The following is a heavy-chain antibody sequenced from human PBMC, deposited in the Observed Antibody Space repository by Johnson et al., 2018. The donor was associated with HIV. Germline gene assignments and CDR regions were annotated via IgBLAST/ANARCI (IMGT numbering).Heavy chain of an antibody. CDR2: LNSGGGT. CDR3: ATEYFDI. V-gene: IGHV3-66*01. CDR1: GLTVSSYY. Sequence: VQLVESGGGLVQPGGSLRLSCAASGLTVSSYYMTWVRQGPGKGLEWVSVLNSGGGTWFADSVRGRFTVSRDNSKNTLYLQMNSLRTEDTAVYYCATEYFDIWGQGTMVTVSS. J-gene: IGHJ3*02. D-gene: IGHD2/OR15-2a*01.